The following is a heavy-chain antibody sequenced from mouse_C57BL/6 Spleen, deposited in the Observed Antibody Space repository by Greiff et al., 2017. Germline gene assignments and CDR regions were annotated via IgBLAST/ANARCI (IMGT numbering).Heavy chain of an antibody. V-gene: IGHV5-4*03. CDR3: ARGDYDYDSTVYYAMDY. CDR2: ISDGGSYT. CDR1: GFTFSSYA. D-gene: IGHD2-4*01. J-gene: IGHJ4*01. Sequence: EVKLVESGGGLVKPGGSLKLSCAASGFTFSSYAMSWVRQTPEKRLEWVATISDGGSYTYYPDNVKGRFTISRDNAKNNLYLQMSHLKSEDTAMYYCARGDYDYDSTVYYAMDYWGQGTSGTVSS.